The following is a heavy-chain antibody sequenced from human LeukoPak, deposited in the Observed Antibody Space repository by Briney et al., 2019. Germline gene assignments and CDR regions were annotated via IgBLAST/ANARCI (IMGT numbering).Heavy chain of an antibody. CDR1: GGSIYSHY. J-gene: IGHJ4*02. CDR2: IYYKGNT. CDR3: MRRDTGWNYSDY. D-gene: IGHD6-19*01. V-gene: IGHV4-59*08. Sequence: PSETLSLTCGVSGGSIYSHYWGWIRQPPGKGLEWIGDIYYKGNTNYNPSLKSRVTISLDTSKNHLSLTLTSVVAAGTAIYYCMRRDTGWNYSDYWGQGILVTVSS.